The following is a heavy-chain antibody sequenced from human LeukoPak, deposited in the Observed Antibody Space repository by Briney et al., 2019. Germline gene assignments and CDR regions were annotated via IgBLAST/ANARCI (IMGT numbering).Heavy chain of an antibody. Sequence: ASVKVSCTASGYTFTSYGISWVRQAPGQGLEWMGWISAYNGNTNYAQKLQGRVTMTTDTSTSTAYMELRSLRSDDTAVYYCARDSTTYYDFWSGYYSTSYWYFDLWGRGTLVTVSS. J-gene: IGHJ2*01. CDR3: ARDSTTYYDFWSGYYSTSYWYFDL. D-gene: IGHD3-3*01. CDR2: ISAYNGNT. V-gene: IGHV1-18*01. CDR1: GYTFTSYG.